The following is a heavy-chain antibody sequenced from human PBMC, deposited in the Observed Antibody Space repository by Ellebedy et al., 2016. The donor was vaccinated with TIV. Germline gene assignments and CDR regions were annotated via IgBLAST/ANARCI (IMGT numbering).Heavy chain of an antibody. J-gene: IGHJ4*02. Sequence: ASVKVSCKASGGTFSRHGISYVRQAPGQGLEWMGRIIPILGMANYAQKFQGRVTIIADTSMTTADMELSSLRSEDTAVYYCQAMITGTLGTHFDHWGQGTLVTVSS. CDR1: GGTFSRHG. CDR2: IIPILGMA. V-gene: IGHV1-69*04. D-gene: IGHD1-7*01. CDR3: QAMITGTLGTHFDH.